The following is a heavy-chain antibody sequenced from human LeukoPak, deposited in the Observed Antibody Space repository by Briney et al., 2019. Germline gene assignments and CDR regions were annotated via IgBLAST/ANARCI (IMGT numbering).Heavy chain of an antibody. CDR2: ISGSGGST. CDR3: AKDLPSRPAYYYDSSSGPQNDY. J-gene: IGHJ4*02. D-gene: IGHD3-22*01. V-gene: IGHV3-23*01. Sequence: AGGSLRLSCAASGFTFSSYAMSWVRQAPGKGLEWVSAISGSGGSTYYADSVKGRFTISRDNSKNTLYLQMNSLRAEDTAVYYCAKDLPSRPAYYYDSSSGPQNDYWGQGTLVTVSS. CDR1: GFTFSSYA.